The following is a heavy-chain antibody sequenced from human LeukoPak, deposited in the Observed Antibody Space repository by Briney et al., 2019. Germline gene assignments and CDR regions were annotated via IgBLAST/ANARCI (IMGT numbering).Heavy chain of an antibody. J-gene: IGHJ4*02. CDR2: IYHSGST. V-gene: IGHV4-38-2*02. D-gene: IGHD4-17*01. CDR3: ARGDYGDYQGYYYFDY. Sequence: SETLSLTCTVSGYSISSGYYWGWIRQPPGKGLEWIGSIYHSGSTYYNPSLKSRVTISVDTSKNQFSLKLSSVTAADTAVYYCARGDYGDYQGYYYFDYWGQGTLVTVSS. CDR1: GYSISSGYY.